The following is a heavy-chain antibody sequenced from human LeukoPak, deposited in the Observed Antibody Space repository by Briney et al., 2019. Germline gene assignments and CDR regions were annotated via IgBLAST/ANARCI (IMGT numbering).Heavy chain of an antibody. CDR1: GYTFTSYG. V-gene: IGHV1-18*01. CDR3: ARSGDDILTGYYPRPPENWFDP. D-gene: IGHD3-9*01. J-gene: IGHJ5*02. Sequence: ASVKVSCKASGYTFTSYGISWVRQAPGQGLEWMGWISAYNGNTNYAQKLQGRVTMTTDTSTSTAYMELRSLRSDDTAVYYCARSGDDILTGYYPRPPENWFDPWGQGTLVTVSS. CDR2: ISAYNGNT.